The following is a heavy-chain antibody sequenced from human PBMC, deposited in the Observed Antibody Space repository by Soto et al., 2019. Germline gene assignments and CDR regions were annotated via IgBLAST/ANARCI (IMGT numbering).Heavy chain of an antibody. CDR3: ARGGRYLEWFPWFDP. CDR1: GYTFSSYN. CDR2: MNPNSGDK. J-gene: IGHJ5*02. Sequence: SVKVSFKASGYTFSSYNIYWVRQAKGQGLEWMGWMNPNSGDKGYAQKFLDRITMTRDTTIRTAYLELSGLTSEDTAVYYCARGGRYLEWFPWFDPWGQGTLVTVSS. D-gene: IGHD3-3*01. V-gene: IGHV1-8*01.